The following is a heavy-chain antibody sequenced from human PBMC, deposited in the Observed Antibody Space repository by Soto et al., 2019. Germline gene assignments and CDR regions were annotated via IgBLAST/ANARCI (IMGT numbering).Heavy chain of an antibody. V-gene: IGHV4-31*03. CDR2: IHYSGAT. Sequence: SETLSLTCTVSGGSVNNDGYYWSWIRQHPGKGLEWMGYIHYSGATYYNPSFESRLTISVDTSKNQFSLHLSSVIAADTALYYCARESYSFGRAFDIWGQGTLVTVSS. CDR3: ARESYSFGRAFDI. CDR1: GGSVNNDGYY. D-gene: IGHD5-12*01. J-gene: IGHJ4*02.